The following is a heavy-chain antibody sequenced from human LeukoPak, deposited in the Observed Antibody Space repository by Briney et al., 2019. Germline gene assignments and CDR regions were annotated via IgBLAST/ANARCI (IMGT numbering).Heavy chain of an antibody. J-gene: IGHJ4*02. V-gene: IGHV3-48*02. CDR2: ISGSSETT. Sequence: GGSLRLSCAASGFTFSTKSMSWVRQAPGEGLEWISYISGSSETTYYADSVKGRFTISRDNAKKSLYLQMNSLRDEDTAVYYCTRGRSYWGQGTLVTVSS. CDR1: GFTFSTKS. CDR3: TRGRSY.